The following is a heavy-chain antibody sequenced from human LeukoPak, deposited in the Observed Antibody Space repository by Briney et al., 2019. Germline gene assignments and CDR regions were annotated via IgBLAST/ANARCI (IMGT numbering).Heavy chain of an antibody. D-gene: IGHD3/OR15-3a*01. CDR2: ISGYNGNT. J-gene: IGHJ4*02. Sequence: GASVKVSCKASGYTFTSYGISWVRQAPGQGLEWMGWISGYNGNTDYAQKFQGRVTMTTDKSTSTAYMELRSLRSDDTAMYYCARGGWTGMGAYWGQGTLVTVSP. CDR1: GYTFTSYG. V-gene: IGHV1-18*01. CDR3: ARGGWTGMGAY.